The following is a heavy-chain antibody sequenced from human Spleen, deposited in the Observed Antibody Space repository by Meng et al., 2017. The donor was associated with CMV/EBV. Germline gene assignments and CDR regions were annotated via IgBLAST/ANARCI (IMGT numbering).Heavy chain of an antibody. V-gene: IGHV3-30-3*01. CDR3: ARGPLRYCSSTSCYGVYFDD. J-gene: IGHJ4*02. D-gene: IGHD2-2*01. Sequence: GGSLRLSCAASGFTFSSYAMHWVRQAPGKGLEWMAVISYDGSNKYYADSVKGRFTISRDNSKNTLYLQMNSLRAEDTAVYYCARGPLRYCSSTSCYGVYFDDWGQGTLVTVSS. CDR2: ISYDGSNK. CDR1: GFTFSSYA.